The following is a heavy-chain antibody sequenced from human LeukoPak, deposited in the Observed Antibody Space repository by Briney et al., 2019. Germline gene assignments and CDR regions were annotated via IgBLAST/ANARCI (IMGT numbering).Heavy chain of an antibody. CDR1: GGSFSGYY. V-gene: IGHV4-34*01. D-gene: IGHD3-10*01. Sequence: SETLSLTCAVYGGSFSGYYWSWIRQPPGKGLEWIGEINHSGSTNYNPSLKSRVTISVDTSKNQFSLKLSSVTAADTAVYYCARYTYYYGSGKAYYFDYWGQGTLVTVSS. CDR2: INHSGST. CDR3: ARYTYYYGSGKAYYFDY. J-gene: IGHJ4*02.